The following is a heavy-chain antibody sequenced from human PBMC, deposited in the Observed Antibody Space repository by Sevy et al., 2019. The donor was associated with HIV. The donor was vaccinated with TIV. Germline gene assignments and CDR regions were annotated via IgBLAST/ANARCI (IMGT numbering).Heavy chain of an antibody. D-gene: IGHD2-15*01. CDR3: ARDVARDDIVVVVAATHWFDP. V-gene: IGHV3-30*04. J-gene: IGHJ5*02. CDR1: GFTFSSYA. Sequence: GGSLRLSCAASGFTFSSYAMHWVRQAPGKGLEWVAVISYDGSNKYYADSVKGRFTISRDNSKNTLYLQMNSLRAEDTAVYYCARDVARDDIVVVVAATHWFDPWGPGTLVTVSS. CDR2: ISYDGSNK.